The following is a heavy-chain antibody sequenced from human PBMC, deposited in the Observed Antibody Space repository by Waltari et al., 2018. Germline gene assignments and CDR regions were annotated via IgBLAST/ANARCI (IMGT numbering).Heavy chain of an antibody. CDR1: GFTFSSYF. J-gene: IGHJ4*02. CDR2: ISYDGSHK. Sequence: QVQLVESGGGVVQPGTSLRLSCAASGFTFSSYFMHWVRQAPGKGLEWVAVISYDGSHKYYADSVKGRFTISRDNSKNTLYLQMSSLRAEDTAVYYCAKDFKRGYTGYNSFFDYWGQGTLVTVSS. V-gene: IGHV3-30*18. D-gene: IGHD5-12*01. CDR3: AKDFKRGYTGYNSFFDY.